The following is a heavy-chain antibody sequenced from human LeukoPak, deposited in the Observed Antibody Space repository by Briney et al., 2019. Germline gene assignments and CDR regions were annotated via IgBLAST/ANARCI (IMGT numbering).Heavy chain of an antibody. J-gene: IGHJ6*03. Sequence: PSETLSLNCTVSGGSISSSSYYWGWIRQPPGRGLEWIGSSYYSGSTYYNPSLKSPVTISVDTSKNQFSLKLSSVTAADTAVYYCARESTYYYYMDVWGKGTTVTVSS. V-gene: IGHV4-39*07. CDR2: SYYSGST. CDR3: ARESTYYYYMDV. CDR1: GGSISSSSYY.